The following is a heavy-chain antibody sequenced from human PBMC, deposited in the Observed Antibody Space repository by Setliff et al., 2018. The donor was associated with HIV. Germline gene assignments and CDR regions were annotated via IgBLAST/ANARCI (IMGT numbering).Heavy chain of an antibody. CDR3: ARVDGYDFWSGYYTPHAFDI. V-gene: IGHV4-34*01. D-gene: IGHD3-3*01. CDR1: GGSFSGYY. J-gene: IGHJ3*02. CDR2: INHSGST. Sequence: SETLSLTCAVYGGSFSGYYWSWIRQPPGKGLEWIGEINHSGSTNYNPSLKSRVTISVDTSKNQFSLKLSSVTAADTAVYYWARVDGYDFWSGYYTPHAFDIWGQGTMVTVSS.